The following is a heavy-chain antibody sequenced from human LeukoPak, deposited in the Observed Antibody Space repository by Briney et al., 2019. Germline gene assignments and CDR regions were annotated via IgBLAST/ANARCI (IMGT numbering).Heavy chain of an antibody. D-gene: IGHD6-13*01. J-gene: IGHJ4*02. CDR1: GGTFSSYA. V-gene: IGHV1-69*13. CDR3: ARRIAAAGRTRVFDY. CDR2: IIPIFGTA. Sequence: SVKVSCKASGGTFSSYAISWVRQAPGQGLEWMGGIIPIFGTANYAQKFQGRVTVTADESTSTAYMELSSLRSEDTAVYYCARRIAAAGRTRVFDYWGQGTLVTVSS.